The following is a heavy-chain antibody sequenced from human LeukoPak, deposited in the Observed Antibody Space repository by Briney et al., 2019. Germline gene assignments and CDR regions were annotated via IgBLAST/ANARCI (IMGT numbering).Heavy chain of an antibody. Sequence: ASETLSLTCTVSGGSISSYFWSWLRQPPGKGLEWIGYIYYSGSTNYNPSLKSRVTMSVDTSKNQFSLKLSSVTAADTAVYYCARIDRAVAGTTDYWGQGTLVTVSS. CDR2: IYYSGST. V-gene: IGHV4-59*08. CDR1: GGSISSYF. CDR3: ARIDRAVAGTTDY. D-gene: IGHD6-19*01. J-gene: IGHJ4*02.